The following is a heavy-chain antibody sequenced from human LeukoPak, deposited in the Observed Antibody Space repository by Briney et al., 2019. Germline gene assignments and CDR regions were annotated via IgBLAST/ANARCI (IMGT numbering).Heavy chain of an antibody. CDR1: GDSISSGGFH. J-gene: IGHJ4*02. V-gene: IGHV4-61*08. CDR3: ARADYFDWLFPEYYFDY. CDR2: IYYSGST. D-gene: IGHD3-9*01. Sequence: PSETLSLTCTVSGDSISSGGFHWSWIRQPPGKGLEWIGYIYYSGSTNYNPSLKSRVTISVDTSKNQFSLKLSSVTAADTAVYYCARADYFDWLFPEYYFDYWGQGTLVTVSS.